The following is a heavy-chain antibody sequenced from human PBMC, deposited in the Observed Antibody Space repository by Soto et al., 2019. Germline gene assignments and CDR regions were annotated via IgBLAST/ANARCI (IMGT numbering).Heavy chain of an antibody. CDR3: AKDQVGATDFDY. J-gene: IGHJ4*02. Sequence: QVQLVECGGGVVQPGRSLRLSCAASGFTFSSYGMHWVRQAPGKGLEWVAVISYDGSNKYYADSVKGRFTISRDNSKNTLYLQMNSLRAEDTAVYYCAKDQVGATDFDYWGQGTLVTVSS. D-gene: IGHD1-26*01. V-gene: IGHV3-30*18. CDR2: ISYDGSNK. CDR1: GFTFSSYG.